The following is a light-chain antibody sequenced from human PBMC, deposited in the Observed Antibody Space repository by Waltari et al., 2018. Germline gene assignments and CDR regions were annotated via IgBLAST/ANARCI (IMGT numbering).Light chain of an antibody. Sequence: DIVMTQSPDSLAVSLGERATINCKSSQSVLYSSNDKNYLAWYQQKPGQPPKLLIYWASTRQSGVPDRFSGSGSGTDFTLTSSSLQAEDVAVYYCQQYYSKRTFGQGTKVEI. J-gene: IGKJ1*01. CDR3: QQYYSKRT. CDR2: WAS. CDR1: QSVLYSSNDKNY. V-gene: IGKV4-1*01.